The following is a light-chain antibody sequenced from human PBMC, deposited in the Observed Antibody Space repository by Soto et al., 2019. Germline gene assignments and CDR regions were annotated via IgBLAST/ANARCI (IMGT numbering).Light chain of an antibody. J-gene: IGKJ1*01. V-gene: IGKV4-1*01. CDR3: QQYHSTPWT. CDR2: WAS. Sequence: DIVMTQSPDSLAVSLGERATINCKSSQSVLYSPNSKNYLAWYQQKPGQSPKLLVYWASTRESGVPDRFSGSGSGTDFILTISSLQAEDVALYYCQQYHSTPWTFGQGTKVEIK. CDR1: QSVLYSPNSKNY.